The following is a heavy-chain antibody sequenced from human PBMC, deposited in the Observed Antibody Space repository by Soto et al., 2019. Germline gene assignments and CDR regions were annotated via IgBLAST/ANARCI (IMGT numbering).Heavy chain of an antibody. CDR1: GYTITELS. J-gene: IGHJ6*03. D-gene: IGHD3-16*01. CDR2: FDPEDGET. Sequence: APVKVSCKVSGYTITELSMHGVRQAPGKGLEWMGGFDPEDGETIYAQKFQGRVTMTEDTSTDTAYMELSSLRSEDTAVYYCATAPLARNYYMDVWGKGTTVTVSS. V-gene: IGHV1-24*01. CDR3: ATAPLARNYYMDV.